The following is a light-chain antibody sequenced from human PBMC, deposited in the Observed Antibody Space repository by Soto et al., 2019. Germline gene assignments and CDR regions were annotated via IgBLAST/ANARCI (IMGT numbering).Light chain of an antibody. CDR3: SSYTSSSNYV. CDR2: EVS. J-gene: IGLJ1*01. CDR1: SSDVGGYNY. Sequence: QSALTQPASVSGSPGQSITISCTGTSSDVGGYNYVSWYQQHPGKAPKLMIYEVSNRPSGVSNRFSGSKSGNTAYLTISGLQAEDEAHYLCSSYTSSSNYVFGSGTKVTVL. V-gene: IGLV2-14*01.